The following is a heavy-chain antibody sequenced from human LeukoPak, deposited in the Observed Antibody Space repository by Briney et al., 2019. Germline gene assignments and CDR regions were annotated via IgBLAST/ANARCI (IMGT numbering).Heavy chain of an antibody. J-gene: IGHJ4*02. V-gene: IGHV3-7*01. CDR3: ARDPRYIVVVPAASDY. CDR2: INQDGSGE. Sequence: GGSLRLSCAASGFTFSTYWMTWVRQAPGKGLEWVANINQDGSGEYYVDSVKGRFTISRDNAKNSLYLQMNSLRAEDTAVYYCARDPRYIVVVPAASDYWGQGTLATVSS. CDR1: GFTFSTYW. D-gene: IGHD2-2*01.